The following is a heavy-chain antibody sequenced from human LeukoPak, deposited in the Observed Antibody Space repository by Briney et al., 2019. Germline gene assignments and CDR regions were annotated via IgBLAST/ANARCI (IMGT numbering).Heavy chain of an antibody. CDR3: AKSMISGGSCYYPFDY. CDR2: ISGSGGST. CDR1: GFTFSSYA. J-gene: IGHJ4*02. D-gene: IGHD2-15*01. Sequence: GGSLRLSCAASGFTFSSYAMSWVRQAPGKGLEWVSAISGSGGSTYYADSVKGRFTISRDNSKNTLYLQMNSLRAEDTAVYYCAKSMISGGSCYYPFDYWGQGTLVTVSS. V-gene: IGHV3-23*01.